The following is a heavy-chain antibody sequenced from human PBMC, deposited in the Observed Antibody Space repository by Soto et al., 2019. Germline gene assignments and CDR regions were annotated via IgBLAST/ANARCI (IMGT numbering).Heavy chain of an antibody. D-gene: IGHD3-16*02. CDR2: IYYSGTT. CDR1: GGSMSSYY. CDR3: ARDRSYDYVWGSYRSRAFDI. Sequence: SETLSLTCTVSGGSMSSYYWTWIRQPPGKGLEWIGYIYYSGTTNYNPSLKSRVAISVDTSKNQFSLNLSSVTAADTAVYYCARDRSYDYVWGSYRSRAFDIWGQGTMVTVSS. V-gene: IGHV4-59*01. J-gene: IGHJ3*02.